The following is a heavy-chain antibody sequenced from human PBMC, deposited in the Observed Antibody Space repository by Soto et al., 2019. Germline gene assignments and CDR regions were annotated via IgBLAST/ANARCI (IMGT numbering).Heavy chain of an antibody. D-gene: IGHD2-2*01. CDR1: GFTFSSYG. V-gene: IGHV3-30*18. CDR3: AKAYAVPAATASLDY. CDR2: ISYDGMNK. J-gene: IGHJ4*02. Sequence: GGSLRLSCAASGFTFSSYGMHWVRQAPGKGLEWVAVISYDGMNKYYAASVKGRFSISRDNSKNTLYLQMDSLRAEDTALYYCAKAYAVPAATASLDYWGQGT.